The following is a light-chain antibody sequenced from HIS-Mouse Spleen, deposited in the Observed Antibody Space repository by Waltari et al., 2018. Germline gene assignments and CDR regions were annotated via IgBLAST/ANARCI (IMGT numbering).Light chain of an antibody. V-gene: IGLV2-23*01. CDR1: SSDVGSYNL. CDR3: CSYAGSSTWV. Sequence: QSALTQPASVSGSPGQSITISCTGTSSDVGSYNLVSWYQQHPRKAPKLMIYEGSKRPSGVSNRFPGSKSGNTASLTGSGLQAEDEADYYCCSYAGSSTWVFGGGTKLTVL. CDR2: EGS. J-gene: IGLJ3*02.